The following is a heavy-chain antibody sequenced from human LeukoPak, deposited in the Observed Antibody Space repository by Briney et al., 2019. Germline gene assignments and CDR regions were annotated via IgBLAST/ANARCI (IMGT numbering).Heavy chain of an antibody. CDR1: GFSFNSYS. D-gene: IGHD2-2*01. CDR3: ARVSSNYEYDY. CDR2: ITSSSVYI. Sequence: GGSLRLSCSASGFSFNSYSMNWVRQAPGKGLEWVSSITSSSVYIYYADSVKGRFTISRDNAKNSLYLQMNSLRAEDTAVYYCARVSSNYEYDYWGQGTLVTVSS. V-gene: IGHV3-21*01. J-gene: IGHJ4*02.